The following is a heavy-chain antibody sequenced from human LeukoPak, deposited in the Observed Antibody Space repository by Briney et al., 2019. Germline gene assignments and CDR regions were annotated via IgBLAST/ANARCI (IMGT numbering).Heavy chain of an antibody. CDR2: IDTDGRTT. Sequence: GGSLRLSCAASGYTFSYYWLHWVRQVPGRGLVRVSRIDTDGRTTTYADSVKGRFTISRDNVQNTLYLQMNSLRAEDTAVYYCARDVAGAGSYWGQGIMVPVSS. V-gene: IGHV3-74*01. CDR3: ARDVAGAGSY. D-gene: IGHD3-10*01. J-gene: IGHJ4*02. CDR1: GYTFSYYW.